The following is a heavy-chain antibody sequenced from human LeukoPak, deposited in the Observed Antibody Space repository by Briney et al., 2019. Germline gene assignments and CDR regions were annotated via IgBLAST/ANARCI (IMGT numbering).Heavy chain of an antibody. D-gene: IGHD3-22*01. CDR2: ISGSGGTT. Sequence: PGGSLRLSCAASGFTFSSYGMNWVRQAPGKGLEWVSGISGSGGTTYYADSVKGWFTTSRDNSKNSLSLQVSSLRAEDTAVYYCAKTNGYYSDWGQGTLVTVSS. CDR3: AKTNGYYSD. V-gene: IGHV3-23*01. J-gene: IGHJ4*02. CDR1: GFTFSSYG.